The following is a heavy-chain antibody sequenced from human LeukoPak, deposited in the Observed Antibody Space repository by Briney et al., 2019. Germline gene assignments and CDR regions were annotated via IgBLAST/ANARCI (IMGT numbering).Heavy chain of an antibody. CDR3: ARVDDYDILTGYYN. CDR1: GGSFSGYY. V-gene: IGHV4-34*01. CDR2: INHSGST. Sequence: SETLSLTCAVYGGSFSGYYWSWIRQPPGKGLEWIGEINHSGSTYYNPSLKSRVTISVDTSKNQFSLKLSSVTAADTAVYYCARVDDYDILTGYYNWGQGTLVTVSS. J-gene: IGHJ4*02. D-gene: IGHD3-9*01.